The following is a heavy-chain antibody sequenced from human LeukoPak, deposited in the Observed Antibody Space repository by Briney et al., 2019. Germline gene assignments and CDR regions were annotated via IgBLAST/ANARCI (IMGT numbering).Heavy chain of an antibody. J-gene: IGHJ5*02. D-gene: IGHD6-13*01. V-gene: IGHV1-69*05. CDR1: GGTFSSYA. CDR2: IIPIFGTA. CDR3: ARLAAEGFDP. Sequence: SVKVSCKASGGTFSSYAISWVRQAPGQGLEWMGGIIPIFGTANYAQKFQGRVTITTDESTSTVYMELSSLRSEDTAVYYCARLAAEGFDPWGQGTLVTVSS.